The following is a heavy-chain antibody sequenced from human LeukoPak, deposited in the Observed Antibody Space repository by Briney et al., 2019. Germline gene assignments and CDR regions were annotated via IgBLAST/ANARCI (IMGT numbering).Heavy chain of an antibody. CDR2: FSATDGSA. J-gene: IGHJ3*01. Sequence: GGSLRLSCAASGFTVSSYGMTWVRQAPGKGLERVSAFSATDGSAQYAESVRGRFTISRDNSKNSLYLQMNSLRDEDTAVYFCAKARIAAAGTGAFDVWGQGTMVTVSS. V-gene: IGHV3-23*01. D-gene: IGHD6-13*01. CDR3: AKARIAAAGTGAFDV. CDR1: GFTVSSYG.